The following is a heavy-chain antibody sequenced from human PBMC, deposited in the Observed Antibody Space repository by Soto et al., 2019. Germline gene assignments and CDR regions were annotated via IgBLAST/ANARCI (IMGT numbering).Heavy chain of an antibody. CDR3: AKEYSSSGFANEAFDN. CDR2: ISVSGGST. Sequence: EVQLLESGGGLVQPGGSLRLSCAASGFTFNSYAMTWVRQAPGKGLEWVSAISVSGGSTYYADSVKGRFTISRANSKNTLYLPMNSLRAEDTAVYYCAKEYSSSGFANEAFDNWGQGTMVTVSS. CDR1: GFTFNSYA. J-gene: IGHJ3*02. D-gene: IGHD6-6*01. V-gene: IGHV3-23*01.